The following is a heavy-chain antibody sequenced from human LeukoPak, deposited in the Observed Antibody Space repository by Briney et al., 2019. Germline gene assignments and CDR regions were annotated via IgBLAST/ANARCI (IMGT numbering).Heavy chain of an antibody. J-gene: IGHJ6*03. Sequence: SETLSLTCAVYGGSFSGYYWSWIRQPPGKGLEWIGEINHSGSTNYNPSLKSRVTITVDTSKNQFSLKLSSVTAADTAVYYCASGGYPYYMDVWGKGTTVTVSS. CDR1: GGSFSGYY. V-gene: IGHV4-34*01. D-gene: IGHD5-18*01. CDR2: INHSGST. CDR3: ASGGYPYYMDV.